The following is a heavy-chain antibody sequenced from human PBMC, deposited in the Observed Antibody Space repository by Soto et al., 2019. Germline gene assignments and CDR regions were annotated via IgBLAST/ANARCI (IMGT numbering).Heavy chain of an antibody. V-gene: IGHV1-3*01. J-gene: IGHJ4*02. D-gene: IGHD6-19*01. CDR3: ARGEWPWLAYDQGYFDY. Sequence: QVQLVQSGAEVKKPGASVKVSCKASGYTFTSYAMHWVRQAPGQRLELMGWINAGNGNTKYSQKFQGRVTITRDISASTAYLELSSLRSEDTAVYYCARGEWPWLAYDQGYFDYWGQGTLVTVSS. CDR2: INAGNGNT. CDR1: GYTFTSYA.